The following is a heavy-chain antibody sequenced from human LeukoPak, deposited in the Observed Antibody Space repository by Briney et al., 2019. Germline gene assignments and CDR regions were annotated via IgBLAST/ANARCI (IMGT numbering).Heavy chain of an antibody. CDR2: IKQDGSEK. D-gene: IGHD5-12*01. J-gene: IGHJ4*02. CDR1: EFTFSSYW. Sequence: GGTLRLSCAASEFTFSSYWMSWIRQAPAKRLEWVANIKQDGSEKYYVDSVKGRFTISRDNAKNSLYLQMNSLRAEDTAVYYCARDGYPPLFDYWGQGTLDTVSS. V-gene: IGHV3-7*01. CDR3: ARDGYPPLFDY.